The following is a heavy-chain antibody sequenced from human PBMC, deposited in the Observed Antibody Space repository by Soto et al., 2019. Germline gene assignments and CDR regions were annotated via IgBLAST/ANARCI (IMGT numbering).Heavy chain of an antibody. V-gene: IGHV1-69*02. Sequence: QVQLVQSGAEVKKPGSSVKVSCKASGGTFSSYTISWVRQAPGQGLEWMGRIIPILGIANYAQKFQGRVTITADKSTSTAYMELSSLRSEDPAVYYFAINPNSTIGDHWGQGTLVTVSS. CDR2: IIPILGIA. D-gene: IGHD6-13*01. J-gene: IGHJ1*01. CDR1: GGTFSSYT. CDR3: AINPNSTIGDH.